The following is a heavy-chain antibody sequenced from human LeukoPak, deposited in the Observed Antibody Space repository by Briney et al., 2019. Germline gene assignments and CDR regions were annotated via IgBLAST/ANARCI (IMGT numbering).Heavy chain of an antibody. J-gene: IGHJ4*02. CDR2: IKQDGSEK. CDR1: GFTFSSYW. V-gene: IGHV3-7*01. D-gene: IGHD6-13*01. Sequence: GGSLRLSCAASGFTFSSYWMSWVRQAPGKGLEWVANIKQDGSEKYYVDSVKGRFTISRDNSKNTLYLQMNSLRAEDTAVYYCARGIAAAAPYDYWGQGTLVTVSS. CDR3: ARGIAAAAPYDY.